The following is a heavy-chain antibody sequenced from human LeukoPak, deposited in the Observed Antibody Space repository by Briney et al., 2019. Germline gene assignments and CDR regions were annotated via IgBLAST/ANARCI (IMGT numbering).Heavy chain of an antibody. CDR3: ARLRPAGDYDY. CDR2: IYYSGST. CDR1: GDSIGSDY. D-gene: IGHD2-2*01. Sequence: SETLSLTCAVSGDSIGSDYWSWIRQPPGKGLEWIGYIYYSGSTYYNPSLKSRVTISVDTSKNQFSLKLSSVTAADTAVYYCARLRPAGDYDYWGQGTLVTVSS. J-gene: IGHJ4*02. V-gene: IGHV4-59*04.